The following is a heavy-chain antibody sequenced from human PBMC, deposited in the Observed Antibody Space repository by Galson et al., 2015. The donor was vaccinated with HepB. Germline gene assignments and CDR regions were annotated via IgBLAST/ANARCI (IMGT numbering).Heavy chain of an antibody. V-gene: IGHV3-48*02. CDR2: INSGSSTI. CDR3: ARWIDC. Sequence: SLRLSCAASGFTFSEHSMNWVRQAPGKGLGWISYINSGSSTIYYADSVKGRFTIPRDNAKNSLYLQMNSLRDEDTAIYYCARWIDCWGQGTLVTVSS. J-gene: IGHJ4*02. CDR1: GFTFSEHS.